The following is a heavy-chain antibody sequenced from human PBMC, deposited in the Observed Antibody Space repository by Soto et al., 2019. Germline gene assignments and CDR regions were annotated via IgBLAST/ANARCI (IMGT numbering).Heavy chain of an antibody. CDR3: ARLSRPNYYDTSGFFKDNWFDP. V-gene: IGHV1-69*13. CDR1: GGTCNGYD. Sequence: GASVKVSCKASGGTCNGYDINWVRQAPGQGLEWMGGIIPIVETPKYAQKYQGRVTITADESTNTVYMELSSLRSEDTAMYYCARLSRPNYYDTSGFFKDNWFDPWGQGTLVTVSS. CDR2: IIPIVETP. D-gene: IGHD3-22*01. J-gene: IGHJ5*02.